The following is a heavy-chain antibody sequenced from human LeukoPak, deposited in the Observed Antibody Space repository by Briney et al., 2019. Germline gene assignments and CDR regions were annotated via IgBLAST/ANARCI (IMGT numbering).Heavy chain of an antibody. D-gene: IGHD5-24*01. CDR2: ISSYNGNT. V-gene: IGHV1-18*04. CDR3: ARDRGDGYNLVWFDYLDY. CDR1: GYTFTGYY. J-gene: IGHJ4*02. Sequence: ASVKVSCKASGYTFTGYYMHWVRQAPGQGLEWMGWISSYNGNTKYAQNLQGRVTMTTDTSTNTAYMELRSLRSDDTAVYYCARDRGDGYNLVWFDYLDYWGQGTLVTVSS.